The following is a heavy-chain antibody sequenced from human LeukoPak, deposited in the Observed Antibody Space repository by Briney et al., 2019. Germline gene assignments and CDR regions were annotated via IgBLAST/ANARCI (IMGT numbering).Heavy chain of an antibody. D-gene: IGHD1-26*01. J-gene: IGHJ4*02. V-gene: IGHV3-53*01. CDR2: IYSGGNT. Sequence: PGGSLRLSCAASGFTFSSYWMTWVRQAPGKGLECVSVIYSGGNTYYADSVKGRFTISRDNSENTLYLQMNSLRAEDTAVYYCARAVSAAGFDCWGQGTLVTVSS. CDR3: ARAVSAAGFDC. CDR1: GFTFSSYW.